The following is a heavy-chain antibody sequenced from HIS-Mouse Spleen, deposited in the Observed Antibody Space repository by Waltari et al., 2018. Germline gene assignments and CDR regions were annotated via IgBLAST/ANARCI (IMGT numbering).Heavy chain of an antibody. CDR3: ARHEGQQLVTSLFDY. J-gene: IGHJ4*02. Sequence: QLQLQESGPGLVKPSETLSLTCTVSGGPFRSSSYYSGWIRQPPGKGLDWFGSIYYSGSTYYNPSLKSRVTISVDTSKNQFSLKLSSVTAADTAVYYCARHEGQQLVTSLFDYWGQGTLVTVSS. D-gene: IGHD6-13*01. CDR1: GGPFRSSSYY. V-gene: IGHV4-39*01. CDR2: IYYSGST.